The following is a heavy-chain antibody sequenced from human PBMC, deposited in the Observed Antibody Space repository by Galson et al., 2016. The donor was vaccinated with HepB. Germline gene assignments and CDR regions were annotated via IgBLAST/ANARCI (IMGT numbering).Heavy chain of an antibody. D-gene: IGHD1-26*01. CDR1: GFTFGSAS. J-gene: IGHJ4*02. CDR3: AKGQWGTFFKPFES. Sequence: FLRLSCAGSGFTFGSASLHWVRQAPGKGVKWVASLGGSSPHTYHADSVKGRFTISRDSSKNTLFLQMDSLTADDSGIYFCAKGQWGTFFKPFESWGPGTLVTVSS. V-gene: IGHV3-23*01. CDR2: LGGSSPHT.